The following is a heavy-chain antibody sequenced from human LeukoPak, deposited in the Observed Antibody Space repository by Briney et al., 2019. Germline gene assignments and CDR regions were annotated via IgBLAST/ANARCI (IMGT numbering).Heavy chain of an antibody. CDR3: ARHELTYYYGSGSYESNWFDP. J-gene: IGHJ5*02. Sequence: SETLSLTCTVSGGSISSSSYYWGWIRQPPGKGLGWIGSIYYSGSTYYNPSLKSRVTISVDTSKNQFSLKLSSVTAADTAVYYCARHELTYYYGSGSYESNWFDPWGQGTLVTVSS. D-gene: IGHD3-10*01. CDR1: GGSISSSSYY. CDR2: IYYSGST. V-gene: IGHV4-39*01.